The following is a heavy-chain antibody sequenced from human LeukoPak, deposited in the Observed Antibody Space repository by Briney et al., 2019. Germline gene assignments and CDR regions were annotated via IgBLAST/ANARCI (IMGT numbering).Heavy chain of an antibody. Sequence: PSETLSLTCTVSGGSISSYYWSWIRQPPGKGLEGIGYIYYSGSTNYNPSLKSRVTISVDTSKNQFSLKLSSVIAADTAVYYCARRGRYDAFDIWGQGTMVTVSS. CDR1: GGSISSYY. CDR3: ARRGRYDAFDI. V-gene: IGHV4-59*08. CDR2: IYYSGST. J-gene: IGHJ3*02.